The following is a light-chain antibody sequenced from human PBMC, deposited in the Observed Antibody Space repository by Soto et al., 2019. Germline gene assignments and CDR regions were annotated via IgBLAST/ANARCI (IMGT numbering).Light chain of an antibody. CDR1: SSNIGSNY. CDR3: AAWDDSLSGRV. V-gene: IGLV1-47*02. J-gene: IGLJ3*02. CDR2: SNN. Sequence: QSVLTQPPSASGTPGQRLTISCSGSSSNIGSNYVYWYQQLPGTATKLLIYSNNQRPSGVPDRFSGSKSGTSASLAISGLRSEDEADYYCAAWDDSLSGRVFGGGTKLTVL.